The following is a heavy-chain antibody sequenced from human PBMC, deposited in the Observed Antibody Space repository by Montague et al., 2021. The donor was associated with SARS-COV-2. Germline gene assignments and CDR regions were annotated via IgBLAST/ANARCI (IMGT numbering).Heavy chain of an antibody. CDR2: INSDVSIT. D-gene: IGHD2-2*01. CDR3: ARETIVPAAIGYYYYMDV. Sequence: SLRLSCAASGFTFSSYWMHWVRQAPGKGLVWVSRINSDVSITNYSDSVXVLFTISRDNAKNTLYLQMNSLRDDDTAVYYCARETIVPAAIGYYYYMDVWGKGTPVTVSS. V-gene: IGHV3-74*01. CDR1: GFTFSSYW. J-gene: IGHJ6*03.